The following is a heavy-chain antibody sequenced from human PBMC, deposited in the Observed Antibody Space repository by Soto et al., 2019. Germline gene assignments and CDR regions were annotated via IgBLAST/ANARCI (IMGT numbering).Heavy chain of an antibody. CDR1: GASIGTSYW. D-gene: IGHD3-9*01. Sequence: PSETLSLTCGVSGASIGTSYWWSWVRQSPGKGLEWIGEIHYSGTTNYNPSLMSRVTISLDKSKNQFSLNLNSVTAADTAMYYCTRALLKSLDYWGQGTLVTVSS. CDR3: TRALLKSLDY. J-gene: IGHJ4*02. CDR2: IHYSGTT. V-gene: IGHV4-4*02.